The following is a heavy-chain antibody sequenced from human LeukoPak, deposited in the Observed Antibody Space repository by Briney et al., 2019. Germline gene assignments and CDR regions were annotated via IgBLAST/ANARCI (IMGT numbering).Heavy chain of an antibody. Sequence: GGSLRLSCAASGSTFSSYSRNWVRQAPGKGLEWVSSISSSSDHIAYADSVKGRFTISRDNAKNALYLQVNSLRAEDTAVYYCARGVVPAAFDYWGQGILVTVSS. CDR1: GSTFSSYS. J-gene: IGHJ4*02. CDR2: ISSSSDHI. V-gene: IGHV3-21*01. D-gene: IGHD2-2*01. CDR3: ARGVVPAAFDY.